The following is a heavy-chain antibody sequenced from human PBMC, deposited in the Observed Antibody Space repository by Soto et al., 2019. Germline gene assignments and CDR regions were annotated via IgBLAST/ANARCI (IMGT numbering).Heavy chain of an antibody. CDR1: GFTFSSYA. V-gene: IGHV3-30-3*01. CDR3: AREENGYNYLPFDY. CDR2: ISYDGSNK. J-gene: IGHJ4*02. D-gene: IGHD5-12*01. Sequence: QVQLVESGGGVVQPGRSLRLSCAASGFTFSSYAMHWVRQAPGTGLEWVAVISYDGSNKYYADSVKGRFTISRDNSKNTLYLQMNSLRAEDTAVYYCAREENGYNYLPFDYWGQGTLVTVSS.